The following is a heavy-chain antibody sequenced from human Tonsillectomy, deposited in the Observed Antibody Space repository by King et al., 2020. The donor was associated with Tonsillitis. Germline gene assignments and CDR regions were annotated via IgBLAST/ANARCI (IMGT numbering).Heavy chain of an antibody. V-gene: IGHV1-46*01. D-gene: IGHD6-19*01. Sequence: QLVQSGAEVKKPGASVKVSCKASGYTFTDYYMNWVRQAPGQGLEWMGIINPSGGSTDYAQKFQGRVTMTRDTSTSTVYMELSSLSSEDTAVYYCTRGGGAYNNGWLTTYHWFDPWGQGTLVTVSS. CDR1: GYTFTDYY. J-gene: IGHJ5*02. CDR3: TRGGGAYNNGWLTTYHWFDP. CDR2: INPSGGST.